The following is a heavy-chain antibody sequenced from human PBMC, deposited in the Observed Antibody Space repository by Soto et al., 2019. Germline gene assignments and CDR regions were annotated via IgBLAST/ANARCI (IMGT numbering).Heavy chain of an antibody. J-gene: IGHJ5*02. D-gene: IGHD4-17*01. Sequence: SETLSLTCTVSGGSISSNNYYWNWIRQHPGKGLEWIGYISYSGSTYYNPSLKTRVSISVDTSKNQFSLRLSSVTAADTAVYYCARETYGDYVGYFDPWGQGIQVTVSS. CDR3: ARETYGDYVGYFDP. V-gene: IGHV4-31*03. CDR1: GGSISSNNYY. CDR2: ISYSGST.